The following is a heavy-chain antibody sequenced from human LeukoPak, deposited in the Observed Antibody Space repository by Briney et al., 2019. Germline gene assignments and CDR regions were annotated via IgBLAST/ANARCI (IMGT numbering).Heavy chain of an antibody. D-gene: IGHD1-1*01. J-gene: IGHJ4*02. CDR2: INQDGSLK. CDR1: GFTLSTSW. V-gene: IGHV3-7*01. Sequence: GGSLRLSCTASGFTLSTSWMSWVRQAPGRGLEWVASINQDGSLKHYVDSVKGRFTISRDNVQNSLYLQMNSLRAEDTAVYYCARLYRHVTTFDCWGQGTLVTVSS. CDR3: ARLYRHVTTFDC.